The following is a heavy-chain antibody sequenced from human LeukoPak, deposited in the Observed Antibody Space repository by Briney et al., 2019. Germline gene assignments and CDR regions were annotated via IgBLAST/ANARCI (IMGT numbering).Heavy chain of an antibody. J-gene: IGHJ4*02. CDR2: IYYSGST. V-gene: IGHV4-39*01. Sequence: SETLSLTCTVSGGSIRSISYYSGWIRQPPGKGLEWIGTIYYSGSTYYNPSLKSRVTISVGTSKNQLSLKLRSVTAADTAAYYWVKHRGTYPRWFDYWGQGTLVTVSS. CDR1: GGSIRSISYY. D-gene: IGHD4-23*01. CDR3: VKHRGTYPRWFDY.